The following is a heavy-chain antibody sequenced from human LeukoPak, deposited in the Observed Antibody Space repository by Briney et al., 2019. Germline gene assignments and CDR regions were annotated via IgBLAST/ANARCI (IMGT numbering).Heavy chain of an antibody. CDR2: IYHSGST. V-gene: IGHV4-30-2*01. D-gene: IGHD3-10*01. CDR3: ARGVRDPGAFDI. CDR1: GGSISSYS. J-gene: IGHJ3*02. Sequence: SETLSLTCTVSGGSISSYSWSWIRQPPGKGLEWIGYIYHSGSTYYNPSLKSRVTISVDRSKNQFSLKLSSVTAADTAVYYCARGVRDPGAFDIWGQGTMVTVSS.